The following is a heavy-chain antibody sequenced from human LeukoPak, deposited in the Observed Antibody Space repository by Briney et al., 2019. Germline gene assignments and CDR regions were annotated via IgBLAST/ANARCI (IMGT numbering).Heavy chain of an antibody. J-gene: IGHJ4*02. CDR1: GGSFSGYY. V-gene: IGHV4-34*01. CDR2: INHSGST. CDR3: ARDLGYGSGSYYDY. D-gene: IGHD3-10*01. Sequence: SETLSLTCAVYGGSFSGYYWSWLRQPPGKGLEWIGEINHSGSTNYNPSLKSRVTISVDTSKNQFSLKLSSVTAADTAVYYCARDLGYGSGSYYDYWGQGTLVTVSS.